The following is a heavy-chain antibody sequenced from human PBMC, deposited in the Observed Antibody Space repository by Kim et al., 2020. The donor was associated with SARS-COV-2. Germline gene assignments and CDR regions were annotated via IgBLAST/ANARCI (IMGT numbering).Heavy chain of an antibody. CDR2: IYYNGRT. CDR3: AKVATMIRGIKQLRFSP. Sequence: SETLSLTCIASNGSISSVNDYWSWIRQHPGKGPEWMGHIYYNGRTNYNPSLKSRIVISIDTSKNQFSLKLSSVTAADTAIYYCAKVATMIRGIKQLRFSPWGQGMLVTVSS. CDR1: NGSISSVNDY. D-gene: IGHD3-10*01. J-gene: IGHJ5*02. V-gene: IGHV4-31*03.